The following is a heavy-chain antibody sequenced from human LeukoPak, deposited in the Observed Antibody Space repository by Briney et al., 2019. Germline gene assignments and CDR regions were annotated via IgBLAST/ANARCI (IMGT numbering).Heavy chain of an antibody. CDR2: ISGSGGST. CDR3: AKDRSCSGSSCNVGS. Sequence: GSLRLSCAASGFTFSSFAMSWVRQAPGKGLDWVSAISGSGGSTYYADSVKGRFTISRDNSKNTLFLQMNSLRAEDTAVYYCAKDRSCSGSSCNVGSWGQGTMVTVSS. D-gene: IGHD2-2*01. V-gene: IGHV3-23*01. J-gene: IGHJ3*01. CDR1: GFTFSSFA.